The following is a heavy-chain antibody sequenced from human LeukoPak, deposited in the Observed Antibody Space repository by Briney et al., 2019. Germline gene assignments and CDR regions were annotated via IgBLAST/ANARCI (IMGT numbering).Heavy chain of an antibody. V-gene: IGHV4-38-2*01. J-gene: IGHJ3*02. Sequence: SETLSLTCAVSGYSISSGYYWGWIRQPPGKGLEWIGSIYHSGSTYYNPSLKSRVTILVDTSKNQFSLKLSSVTAADTAVYYCARRYYDFWSGYYPAAFDIWGQGTMVTVSS. CDR2: IYHSGST. D-gene: IGHD3-3*01. CDR1: GYSISSGYY. CDR3: ARRYYDFWSGYYPAAFDI.